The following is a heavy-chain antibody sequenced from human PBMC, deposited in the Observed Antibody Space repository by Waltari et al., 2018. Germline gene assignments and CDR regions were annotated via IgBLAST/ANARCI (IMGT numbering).Heavy chain of an antibody. Sequence: QLVESGGDLVQSGGYLSLSCAASGSWFRDSNMTWVRQAPGQGLEWISYSSSTSGSIYYADSVKGRFTISRDNAKNSVSLQMTSLREEDTAIYFCARGGLVRGDAFPVWGPGTVVTVSS. V-gene: IGHV3-48*02. CDR1: GSWFRDSN. D-gene: IGHD3-9*01. CDR3: ARGGLVRGDAFPV. CDR2: SSSTSGSI. J-gene: IGHJ3*01.